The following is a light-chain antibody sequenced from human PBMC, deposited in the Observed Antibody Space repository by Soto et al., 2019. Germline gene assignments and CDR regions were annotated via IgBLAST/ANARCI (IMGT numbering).Light chain of an antibody. CDR3: QQTYSTPPT. CDR1: QSISTY. Sequence: DIQMTQSPSSRSAPNVDKVTITCRASQSISTYLNWYQLIAGLAPKLLIYAASSLQSGVPSRFSVSRSGTDFTLTISSLQPEDFATYYCQQTYSTPPTSGQGTKVDI. V-gene: IGKV1-39*01. CDR2: AAS. J-gene: IGKJ1*01.